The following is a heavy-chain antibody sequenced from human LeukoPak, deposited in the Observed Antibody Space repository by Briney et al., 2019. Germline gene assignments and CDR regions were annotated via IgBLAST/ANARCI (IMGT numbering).Heavy chain of an antibody. V-gene: IGHV1-2*02. D-gene: IGHD4-17*01. CDR1: GYTFTGYY. CDR2: INPNSGGT. J-gene: IGHJ6*03. Sequence: ASVKVSCKASGYTFTGYYMHWVRQAPGQGLEWMGWINPNSGGTNYAQKFRGRVTMTRDTSISTAYMELSRLRSDDTAVYYCARGVIHYGDYYYYMDVWGKGTTVTVSS. CDR3: ARGVIHYGDYYYYMDV.